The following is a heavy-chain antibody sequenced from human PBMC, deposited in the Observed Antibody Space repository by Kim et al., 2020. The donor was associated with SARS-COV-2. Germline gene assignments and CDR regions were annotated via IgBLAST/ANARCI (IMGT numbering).Heavy chain of an antibody. V-gene: IGHV4-34*01. CDR2: INHSGST. CDR1: GGSFSGYY. D-gene: IGHD6-13*01. CDR3: ARGPMYSSSWYGFGRAFD. Sequence: SETLSLTCAVYGGSFSGYYWSWIRQPPGKGLEWIGEINHSGSTNYNPSLKSRVTISVDTSKNQFSLKLSSVTAADTAVYYCARGPMYSSSWYGFGRAFD. J-gene: IGHJ4*01.